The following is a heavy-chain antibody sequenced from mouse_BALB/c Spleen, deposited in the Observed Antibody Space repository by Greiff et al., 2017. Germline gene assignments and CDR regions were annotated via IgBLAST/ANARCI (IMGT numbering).Heavy chain of an antibody. V-gene: IGHV1-80*01. CDR1: GYAFSSYW. Sequence: VQLQQSGAELVRPGSSVKISCKASGYAFSSYWMNWVKQRPGQGLEWIGQIYPGDGDTNYNGKFKGKATLTADKSSSTAYMQLSSLTSEDSAVYFCARRNTTVVGDYWGQGTTLTVSS. CDR3: ARRNTTVVGDY. CDR2: IYPGDGDT. J-gene: IGHJ2*01. D-gene: IGHD1-1*01.